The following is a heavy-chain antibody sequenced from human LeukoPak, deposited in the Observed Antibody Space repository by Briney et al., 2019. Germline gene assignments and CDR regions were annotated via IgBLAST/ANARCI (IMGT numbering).Heavy chain of an antibody. CDR1: GFNFNIYD. J-gene: IGHJ6*03. CDR3: LVLYMDV. CDR2: ISGDSVYT. Sequence: GGSLRLSCAASGFNFNIYDMSWVRQVPGKGLEWVSRISGDSVYTNYADSVKGRFTISRDSAKNSLYLQMSSLRAEDTAVYYCLVLYMDVWGKGTTVTVSS. V-gene: IGHV3-23*01.